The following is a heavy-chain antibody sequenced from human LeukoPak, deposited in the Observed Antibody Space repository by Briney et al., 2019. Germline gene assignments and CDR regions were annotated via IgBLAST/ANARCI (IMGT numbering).Heavy chain of an antibody. V-gene: IGHV3-9*01. D-gene: IGHD5-12*01. J-gene: IGHJ3*02. CDR3: AKTTQRGYSGYDYAFDI. Sequence: GGSLRLSCAASGFTFSSYAMHWVRQAPGKGLEWVSGISWNSGSIGYADSVKGRFTISRDNAKNSLYLQMNSLRAEDTALYYCAKTTQRGYSGYDYAFDIWGQGTMVTVSS. CDR1: GFTFSSYA. CDR2: ISWNSGSI.